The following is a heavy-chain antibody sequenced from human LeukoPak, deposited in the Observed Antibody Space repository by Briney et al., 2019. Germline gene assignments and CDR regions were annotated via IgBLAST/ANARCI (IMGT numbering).Heavy chain of an antibody. CDR3: ARGRGRGYSGYDGWYFDL. CDR2: INPSGGST. D-gene: IGHD5-12*01. J-gene: IGHJ2*01. Sequence: ASVKVSCKASGYTFTSYYMHWVRQGPGQGLEWMGIINPSGGSTTYAQKFQGRATMTRDTSTSTVYMELSSLRSEDTAVYYCARGRGRGYSGYDGWYFDLWGRGTLVTVSS. V-gene: IGHV1-46*01. CDR1: GYTFTSYY.